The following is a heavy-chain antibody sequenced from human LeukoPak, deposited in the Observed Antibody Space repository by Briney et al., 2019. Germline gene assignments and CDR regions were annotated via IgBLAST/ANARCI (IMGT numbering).Heavy chain of an antibody. D-gene: IGHD4-17*01. Sequence: GGSLRLSCAASGFTFSSYAMSWVRQAPGKGLEWVSAISGSGGSTYYADSVKGRFTISRDNSKNTLYLQMNSLRAEDTAVYYCARGYGDYPSFFDYWGQGTLVTVSS. CDR3: ARGYGDYPSFFDY. V-gene: IGHV3-23*01. CDR1: GFTFSSYA. J-gene: IGHJ4*02. CDR2: ISGSGGST.